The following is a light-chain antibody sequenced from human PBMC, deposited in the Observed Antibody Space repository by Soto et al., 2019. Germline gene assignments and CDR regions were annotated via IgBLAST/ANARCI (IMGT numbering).Light chain of an antibody. CDR2: GAS. CDR1: QYLDRN. Sequence: EVVLTQSPATLSVSPGERATLSCRASQYLDRNLAWYQQKPGQPPRLAIYGASIRATGIPARFSGSESGTELTLTISSLQSEDFAVYYCQQYNKWPLTFGGGTKVEIK. V-gene: IGKV3-15*01. CDR3: QQYNKWPLT. J-gene: IGKJ4*01.